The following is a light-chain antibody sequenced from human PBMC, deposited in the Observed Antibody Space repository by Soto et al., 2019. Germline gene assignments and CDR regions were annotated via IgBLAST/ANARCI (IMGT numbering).Light chain of an antibody. CDR3: QQLSGSPRT. CDR1: QDINSD. CDR2: IAS. Sequence: AIQLTQSPSSLFASVGARVTITFLASQDINSDVAWYQQKPGNAPKLLISIASTLQSGVPSRCSGSGSGTDFTLTTSSLPPEDFATDYCQQLSGSPRTFGPGTKVY. J-gene: IGKJ3*01. V-gene: IGKV1-13*02.